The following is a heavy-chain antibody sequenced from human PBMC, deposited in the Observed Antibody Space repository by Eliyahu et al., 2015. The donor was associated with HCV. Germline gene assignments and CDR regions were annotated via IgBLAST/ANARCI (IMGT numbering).Heavy chain of an antibody. J-gene: IGHJ4*02. V-gene: IGHV5-51*01. CDR2: IXPGDSDT. Sequence: EVQLVQSGAEVKKPGESLKISCKGSEYTFTSHWXGWVRQMPGKGLEWMGIIXPGDSDTRYSPSFQGQVTISADKSISTAYMQWNSLKASDSAMYYCARGGPGALGLYYFDHWGQGTLVTVSS. CDR3: ARGGPGALGLYYFDH. D-gene: IGHD3-16*01. CDR1: EYTFTSHW.